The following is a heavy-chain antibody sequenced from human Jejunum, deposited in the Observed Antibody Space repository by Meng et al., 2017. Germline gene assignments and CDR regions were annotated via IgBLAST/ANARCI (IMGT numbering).Heavy chain of an antibody. CDR3: ARDLLGPAIAATGWFDP. Sequence: VQLQESGPGPVKPSGTLSLTCAVSGASISDNNWWSWVRQAPGKGLEWIGEIHHTGNINYNPSLKSRVTMSLDKPKNQFSLEVTSVTAADTAVYYCARDLLGPAIAATGWFDPWGQGTLVTVSS. J-gene: IGHJ5*02. CDR1: GASISDNNW. D-gene: IGHD6-13*01. CDR2: IHHTGNI. V-gene: IGHV4-4*02.